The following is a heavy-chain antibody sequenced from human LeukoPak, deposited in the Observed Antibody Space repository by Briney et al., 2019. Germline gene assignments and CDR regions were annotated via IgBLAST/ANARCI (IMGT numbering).Heavy chain of an antibody. CDR3: ARKVGPYRPLAY. V-gene: IGHV4-4*02. Sequence: PSETLSLTCGVSGGSLSTTNYWTWVRQPPGKGLEWIGEVNLQGSTNYNPSLMGRVAISVDTSENHISLQLTSVTAADTAVYYCARKVGPYRPLAYSAEGPLVTVSS. J-gene: IGHJ4*02. CDR2: VNLQGST. CDR1: GGSLSTTNY.